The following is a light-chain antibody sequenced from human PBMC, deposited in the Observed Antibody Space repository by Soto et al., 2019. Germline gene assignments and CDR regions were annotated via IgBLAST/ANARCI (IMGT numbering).Light chain of an antibody. J-gene: IGLJ1*01. CDR1: SSNIGAGYD. Sequence: SVLTQPPSVSRAPGQRVTISCTGSSSNIGAGYDVHWYQQRPGTAPKLLIFGNISRPSGVPDRFSGSKSGTSASLAITGLQAEDEGDYYCTSYTTTSTYVFRTGTKVTVL. CDR3: TSYTTTSTYV. CDR2: GNI. V-gene: IGLV1-40*01.